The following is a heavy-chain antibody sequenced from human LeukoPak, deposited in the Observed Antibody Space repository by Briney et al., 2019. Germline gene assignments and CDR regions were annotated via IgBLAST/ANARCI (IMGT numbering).Heavy chain of an antibody. V-gene: IGHV4-59*08. CDR2: IYYSVNT. J-gene: IGHJ4*02. CDR3: ARRHYYDSSGYHYYFDY. Sequence: SETLSLTCSVSGASISDYYWSWIRQPPGKGLEWIGYIYYSVNTDYNPSLKSRVTISVDTSKNQFSLKVSSVTAADTAVYYCARRHYYDSSGYHYYFDYWGQGTLVTVSS. D-gene: IGHD3-22*01. CDR1: GASISDYY.